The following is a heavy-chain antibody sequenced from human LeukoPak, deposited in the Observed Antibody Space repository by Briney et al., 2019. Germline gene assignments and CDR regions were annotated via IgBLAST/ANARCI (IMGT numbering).Heavy chain of an antibody. CDR3: AKGLLWFGELLSLDY. Sequence: PGGSLRLSCAASGFTFSSYGMHWVRQAPGKGLEWVAFIRYDGSNKYYADSVKGRFTISRDNSKNTLYLQMNSLRAEDTAVYYCAKGLLWFGELLSLDYWGQGTLVTVSS. CDR2: IRYDGSNK. D-gene: IGHD3-10*01. V-gene: IGHV3-30*02. CDR1: GFTFSSYG. J-gene: IGHJ4*02.